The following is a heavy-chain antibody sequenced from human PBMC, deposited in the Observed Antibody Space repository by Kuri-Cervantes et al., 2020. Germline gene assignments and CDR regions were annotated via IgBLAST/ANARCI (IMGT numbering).Heavy chain of an antibody. CDR3: ARSTTVVQRGAGY. D-gene: IGHD4-23*01. CDR2: IPSGGSYT. V-gene: IGHV3-30*03. Sequence: GGSLRLSCAASGFTFSSYGMHWVRQAPGKGLEWVAIIPSGGSYTSYTDSVKGRFTISRDDSQNTLYLQMDSLRAEDTAVYYCARSTTVVQRGAGYWGQGTLVTVSS. J-gene: IGHJ4*02. CDR1: GFTFSSYG.